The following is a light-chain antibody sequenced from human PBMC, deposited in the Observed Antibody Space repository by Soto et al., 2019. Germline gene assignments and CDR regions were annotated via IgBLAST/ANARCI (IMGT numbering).Light chain of an antibody. CDR1: QSIRTY. CDR3: QHGYSTPLT. Sequence: DIHITQTPYSRSGSVGDRFTITGRASQSIRTYLHWYQQKPGKATNLLIYAASTLQSEVPSRFSGSGSGTDFTLTISSMQPEDFANYFCQHGYSTPLTLGGGTKVDXK. CDR2: AAS. V-gene: IGKV1-39*01. J-gene: IGKJ4*01.